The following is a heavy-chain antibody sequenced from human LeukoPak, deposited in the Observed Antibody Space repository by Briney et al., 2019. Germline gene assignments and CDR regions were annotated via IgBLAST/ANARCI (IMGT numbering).Heavy chain of an antibody. CDR2: MYYGGSS. V-gene: IGHV4-59*02. D-gene: IGHD7-27*01. J-gene: IGHJ3*02. CDR1: GGSVSHYY. CDR3: AGANWGTAFDI. Sequence: SETLSLTCNVSGGSVSHYYWSWIRQPPGKGLEWIGYMYYGGSSNYNPSLKSRVTISIDTSKNQFSLKLNSVTAADTAVYYCAGANWGTAFDIWGQGTMVTVSS.